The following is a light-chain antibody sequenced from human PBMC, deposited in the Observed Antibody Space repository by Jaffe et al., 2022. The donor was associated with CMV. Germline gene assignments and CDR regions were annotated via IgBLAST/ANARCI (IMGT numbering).Light chain of an antibody. CDR3: SSYTSASTLV. Sequence: QSALTQPASVSGSPGQSITISCTGTSSDVGGYDYVSWYQQHPGKVPKLIIYDVNNRPSGVSNRFSGSKSGNTASLTISGLQAEDEAAYYCSSYTSASTLVFGGGTKLTVL. CDR2: DVN. J-gene: IGLJ2*01. V-gene: IGLV2-14*03. CDR1: SSDVGGYDY.